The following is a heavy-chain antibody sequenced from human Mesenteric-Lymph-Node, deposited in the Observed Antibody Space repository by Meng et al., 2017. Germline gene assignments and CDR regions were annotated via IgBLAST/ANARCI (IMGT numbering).Heavy chain of an antibody. CDR2: ISWNSGSI. CDR1: GFTFDDYA. CDR3: AKAELGYCSSTSCYAGVDY. V-gene: IGHV3-9*01. J-gene: IGHJ4*02. D-gene: IGHD2-2*01. Sequence: SLKISCAASGFTFDDYAMHWVRQAPGKGLEWVSGISWNSGSIGYADSVKGRFTISRDNAKNSLYLQMNSLRAEDTALYYCAKAELGYCSSTSCYAGVDYWGQGTLVTVSS.